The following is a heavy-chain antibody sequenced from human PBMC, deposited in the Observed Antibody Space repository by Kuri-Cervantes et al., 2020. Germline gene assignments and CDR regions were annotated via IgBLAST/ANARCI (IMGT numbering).Heavy chain of an antibody. CDR2: IKQDGSEK. V-gene: IGHV3-7*01. CDR3: ARDRSTWDSSSWYRGLWDYYYGMDV. J-gene: IGHJ6*02. Sequence: ETLSLTCTVSGGSISSSSYYWGWIRQPPGKGLEWVANIKQDGSEKYYVDSVKGRFTISRDNAKNSLYLQMNSLRAEDTAVYYCARDRSTWDSSSWYRGLWDYYYGMDVWGQGTTVTVSS. D-gene: IGHD6-13*01. CDR1: GGSISSSSYY.